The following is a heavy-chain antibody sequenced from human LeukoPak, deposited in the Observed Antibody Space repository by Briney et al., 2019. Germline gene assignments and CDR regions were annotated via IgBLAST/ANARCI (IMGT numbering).Heavy chain of an antibody. J-gene: IGHJ1*01. V-gene: IGHV1-2*02. D-gene: IGHD3-22*01. CDR1: GYTFTGYY. CDR2: INPDSGDT. Sequence: GASVKVSCEASGYTFTGYYIHWVRQAPGQGLEWMGWINPDSGDTNYAQRFQGRATMTRDTSISTAYMEKRRLTSDDTAVYYCARGSYDSSDFEYFQHWGQGTLVTVSS. CDR3: ARGSYDSSDFEYFQH.